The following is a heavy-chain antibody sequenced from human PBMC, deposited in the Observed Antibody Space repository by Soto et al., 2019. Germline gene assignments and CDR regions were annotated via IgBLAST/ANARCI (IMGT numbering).Heavy chain of an antibody. V-gene: IGHV1-46*01. CDR1: GYTFTSYY. D-gene: IGHD3-10*01. Sequence: QVQLVQSRAEVKKPGASVKVSCKASGYTFTSYYMHWVRQAPGQGLEWMGIINPGGGSTSYAQKYQGRVTMTRDTSTSTVYMELSSLRSEDTAVYYCARDLGGSGSFFDWGQGTLVTVSS. J-gene: IGHJ4*02. CDR2: INPGGGST. CDR3: ARDLGGSGSFFD.